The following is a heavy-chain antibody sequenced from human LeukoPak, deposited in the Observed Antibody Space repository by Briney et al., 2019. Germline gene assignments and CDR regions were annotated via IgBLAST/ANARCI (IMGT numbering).Heavy chain of an antibody. J-gene: IGHJ6*02. CDR2: INPNSGGT. CDR1: GYMFTGYY. CDR3: ARTRGGRNYYGMDV. Sequence: ASVKVSCKASGYMFTGYYMHWVRQAPGQGLEWMGWINPNSGGTNYAQKFQGRVTMTRDTSISTAYMELSRLRSDDTAVYYCARTRGGRNYYGMDVWGQGTTVTVSS. V-gene: IGHV1-2*02. D-gene: IGHD1-14*01.